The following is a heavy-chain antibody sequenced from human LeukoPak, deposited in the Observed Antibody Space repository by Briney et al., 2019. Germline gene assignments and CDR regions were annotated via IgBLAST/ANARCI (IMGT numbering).Heavy chain of an antibody. V-gene: IGHV4-59*01. Sequence: SETLSLTCTVSGGSIRGYFWTWIRQPPGKGLEWIGYIYYSGSTNYNPSLKSRVTIAVDTSKNQFSLRLSSVTAADTAVYYCAGDYIGYEGTFDIWGQGTMVPVSS. CDR1: GGSIRGYF. D-gene: IGHD5-12*01. CDR3: AGDYIGYEGTFDI. J-gene: IGHJ3*02. CDR2: IYYSGST.